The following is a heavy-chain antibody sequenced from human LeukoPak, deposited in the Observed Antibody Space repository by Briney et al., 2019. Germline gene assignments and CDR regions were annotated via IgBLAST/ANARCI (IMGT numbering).Heavy chain of an antibody. CDR3: ARDLRWGSSSSYFDL. CDR1: GGSISNYY. Sequence: PSETLSLTCTVSGGSISNYYWSWIRQPPGKGLEWIGYIYFSGSTNYNPSLKGRVTISIDTSKNQFSLKLSSVTAADTALYYCARDLRWGSSSSYFDLWGRGTLVTVSS. D-gene: IGHD6-13*01. V-gene: IGHV4-59*01. CDR2: IYFSGST. J-gene: IGHJ2*01.